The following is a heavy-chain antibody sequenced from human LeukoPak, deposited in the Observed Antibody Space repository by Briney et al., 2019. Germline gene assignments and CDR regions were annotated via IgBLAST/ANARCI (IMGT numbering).Heavy chain of an antibody. CDR2: INTNTGNP. J-gene: IGHJ4*02. Sequence: GASVKVSCKASGYTFTSYAMNWVRQAPGQGLEWMGWINTNTGNPTYAQGFTGRFVFSLDTSVSTAYLQISSLKAEDTAVYYCARDLFPFWPSLDYDSSGYYGIFDYWGQGTLVTVSS. CDR1: GYTFTSYA. D-gene: IGHD3-22*01. V-gene: IGHV7-4-1*02. CDR3: ARDLFPFWPSLDYDSSGYYGIFDY.